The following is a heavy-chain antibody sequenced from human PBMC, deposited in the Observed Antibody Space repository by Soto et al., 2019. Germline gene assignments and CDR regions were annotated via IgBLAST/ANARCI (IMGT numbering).Heavy chain of an antibody. D-gene: IGHD2-2*03. V-gene: IGHV4-4*02. Sequence: SETLSLTCAVSGGSISSSNWWSWVRQPPGKGLEWIGEIYHSGSTNYNPSLKSRVTISVDKSKNQFSLKLSSVTAADTAVYYCARVDGYCISTSCYVADYWGQGTLVTVSS. J-gene: IGHJ4*02. CDR1: GGSISSSNW. CDR3: ARVDGYCISTSCYVADY. CDR2: IYHSGST.